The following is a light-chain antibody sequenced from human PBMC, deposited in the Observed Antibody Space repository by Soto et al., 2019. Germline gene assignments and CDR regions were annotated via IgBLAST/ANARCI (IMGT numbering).Light chain of an antibody. Sequence: EIVLTQSPGSLSLSPGERATLSCRASQSVDSSFFAWYQKKPGQAPRLLIYGASKRATGIPDRFSGSGSGTDFTLTINRLEPEVFAVYYCQQYVSSVTFGQGTKVEIK. V-gene: IGKV3-20*01. CDR3: QQYVSSVT. J-gene: IGKJ1*01. CDR1: QSVDSSF. CDR2: GAS.